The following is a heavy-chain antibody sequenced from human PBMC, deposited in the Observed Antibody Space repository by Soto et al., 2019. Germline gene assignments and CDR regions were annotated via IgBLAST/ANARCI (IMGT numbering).Heavy chain of an antibody. D-gene: IGHD3-10*01. J-gene: IGHJ4*02. CDR3: ARDSYGSGSYLTV. Sequence: SETLSLTCAVSGGSISSSNWWSWVRQPPGKGLEWIGEIYHSGSTNYNPSLKSRVTISVDKSKNQFSLKLSSVTAADTAVYYCARDSYGSGSYLTVWGQGTLVTVSS. CDR1: GGSISSSNW. CDR2: IYHSGST. V-gene: IGHV4-4*02.